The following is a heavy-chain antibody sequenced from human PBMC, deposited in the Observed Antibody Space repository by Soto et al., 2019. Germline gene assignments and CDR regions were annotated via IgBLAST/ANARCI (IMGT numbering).Heavy chain of an antibody. CDR2: MNPNSGNT. D-gene: IGHD3-3*01. Sequence: ASVKVSCKASGYTFTSYDINWARQATGQGLEWMGWMNPNSGNTGYAQKFQGRVTMTRNTSISTAYMELSSLRSEDTAVYYCARGRKLRFLEWLFPFDYWGQGTLVTVSS. CDR3: ARGRKLRFLEWLFPFDY. V-gene: IGHV1-8*01. J-gene: IGHJ4*02. CDR1: GYTFTSYD.